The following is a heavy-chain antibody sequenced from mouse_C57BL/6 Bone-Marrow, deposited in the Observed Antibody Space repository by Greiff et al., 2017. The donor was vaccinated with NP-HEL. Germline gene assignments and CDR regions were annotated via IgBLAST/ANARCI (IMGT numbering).Heavy chain of an antibody. CDR1: GYTFTSYW. J-gene: IGHJ3*01. V-gene: IGHV1-59*01. CDR2: IDPSDSYT. CDR3: AVLSAWFAY. Sequence: QVQLQQPGAELVRPGTSVKLSCKASGYTFTSYWMHWVKQRPGQGLEWIGVIDPSDSYTNYNQKFKGKATLTVDTSSSTAYMPLSSLTSEDSAVYYCAVLSAWFAYWGQGTLVTVSA.